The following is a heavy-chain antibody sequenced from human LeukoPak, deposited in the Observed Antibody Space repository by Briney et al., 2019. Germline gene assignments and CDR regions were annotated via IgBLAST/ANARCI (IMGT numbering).Heavy chain of an antibody. CDR1: GFTLSSYA. D-gene: IGHD3-10*01. CDR3: VKDRHIYYGSGSLLEY. V-gene: IGHV3-64D*06. Sequence: GGSPRLSCSASGFTLSSYAMHWVRQAPGKGLEYVSVISSNGGSTNYADSVKGRFTISRDNTKNTLYLQISSLRAEDTAVYYCVKDRHIYYGSGSLLEYWGQGTLVTVSS. J-gene: IGHJ4*02. CDR2: ISSNGGST.